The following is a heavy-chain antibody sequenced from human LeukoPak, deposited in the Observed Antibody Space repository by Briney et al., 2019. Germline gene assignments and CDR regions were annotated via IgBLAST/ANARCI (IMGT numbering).Heavy chain of an antibody. CDR2: FIPILGTA. V-gene: IGHV1-69*10. J-gene: IGHJ4*02. CDR3: ARDRHYGGNSFDY. CDR1: GGTFSDYA. Sequence: GASVKVSCKASGGTFSDYALNWVRQAPGQGLEWMGVFIPILGTANSTQKFQDRVTITADISTDTVYMELSSLRSEDTAVYYCARDRHYGGNSFDYWGQGTLVTVSS. D-gene: IGHD4-23*01.